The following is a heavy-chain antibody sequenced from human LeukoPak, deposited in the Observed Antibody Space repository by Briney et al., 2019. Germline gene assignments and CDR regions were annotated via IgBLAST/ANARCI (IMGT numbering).Heavy chain of an antibody. CDR2: ISTYNGNT. Sequence: ASVKVSCKASGYTFTSNGISWVRQAPGQGLEWMGWISTYNGNTNYAEKPQGRVTMTRDTSISTAYMELSRLRSDDTAVYYCAGTNLGFFDYWGQGTLVTVSS. D-gene: IGHD7-27*01. CDR1: GYTFTSNG. J-gene: IGHJ4*02. V-gene: IGHV1-18*04. CDR3: AGTNLGFFDY.